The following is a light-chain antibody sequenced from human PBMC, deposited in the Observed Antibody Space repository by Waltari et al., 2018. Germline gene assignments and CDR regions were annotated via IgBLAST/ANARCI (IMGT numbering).Light chain of an antibody. J-gene: IGKJ4*01. Sequence: EIVLTQSPATLSLSPGERATLSCRASQSVSSYLAWFQQKPGQAPRLLSYGASNRATGIPARFSGSGAGTDFTLTISSLEPEDVAVYYCQQRSNWPPLTFGGGTKVEIK. CDR2: GAS. CDR1: QSVSSY. V-gene: IGKV3-11*01. CDR3: QQRSNWPPLT.